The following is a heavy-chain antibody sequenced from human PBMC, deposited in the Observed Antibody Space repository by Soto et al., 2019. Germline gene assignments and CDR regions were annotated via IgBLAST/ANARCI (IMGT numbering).Heavy chain of an antibody. CDR2: IYYSGST. V-gene: IGHV4-39*01. J-gene: IGHJ6*03. D-gene: IGHD6-6*01. Sequence: SETLSLTCTVSGGSISSSSYYWGWIRQPPGKGLEWIGSIYYSGSTYYNPSLESRVTISVDTSKNQFSLKLSSVTAADTAVYYCARQVAGYSSSSLVGYYYYYYMDVWGKGTTVTVSS. CDR1: GGSISSSSYY. CDR3: ARQVAGYSSSSLVGYYYYYYMDV.